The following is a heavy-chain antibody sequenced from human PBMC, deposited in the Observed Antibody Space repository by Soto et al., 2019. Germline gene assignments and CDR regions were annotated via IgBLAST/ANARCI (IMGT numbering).Heavy chain of an antibody. CDR3: ARGSPRGDSYGYIGPNWFDP. D-gene: IGHD5-18*01. CDR2: IIPIFGTA. CDR1: GGTFSSYA. V-gene: IGHV1-69*06. J-gene: IGHJ5*02. Sequence: SVKVSCKASGGTFSSYAISWVRQAPGQGLEWMGGIIPIFGTANYAQKFQGRVTITADNSTSTAYMELSSLISDGTAVYYCARGSPRGDSYGYIGPNWFDPWGQGTLVTVSS.